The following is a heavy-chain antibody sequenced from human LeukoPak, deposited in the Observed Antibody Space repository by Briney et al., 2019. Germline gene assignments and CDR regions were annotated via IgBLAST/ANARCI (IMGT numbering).Heavy chain of an antibody. CDR1: GFTFSSYS. V-gene: IGHV3-21*01. CDR2: ISSSSSYI. CDR3: ASRERYSGGCNY. J-gene: IGHJ4*02. Sequence: GGSLRPSCAASGFTFSSYSMNWVRQAPGKGLEWVSSISSSSSYIYYADSVKGRFTISRDNAKNSLYLQMNSLRAEDTAVYYCASRERYSGGCNYWGQGTLVTVSS. D-gene: IGHD6-19*01.